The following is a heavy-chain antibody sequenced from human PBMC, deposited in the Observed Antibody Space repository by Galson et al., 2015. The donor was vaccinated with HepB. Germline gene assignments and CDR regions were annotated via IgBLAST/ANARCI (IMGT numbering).Heavy chain of an antibody. D-gene: IGHD3-16*01. CDR3: ARDSAGWGSYFFYYFEY. V-gene: IGHV1-69*13. CDR1: GGTFSSYA. Sequence: SVKVSCKASGGTFSSYAISWVRQAPAQGLEWMGGIIPMFGTPKYAQKFQGRVTITADESTNTADMELSGLRSEDTAVYYCARDSAGWGSYFFYYFEYWGQGTLVTVSS. CDR2: IIPMFGTP. J-gene: IGHJ4*02.